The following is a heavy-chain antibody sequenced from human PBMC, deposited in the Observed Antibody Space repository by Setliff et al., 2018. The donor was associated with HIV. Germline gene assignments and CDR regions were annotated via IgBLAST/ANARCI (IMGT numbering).Heavy chain of an antibody. CDR3: ASLPPLYDSSGYYFDY. J-gene: IGHJ4*02. D-gene: IGHD3-22*01. CDR2: IYYSGST. CDR1: GVSIPTGDYY. V-gene: IGHV4-39*01. Sequence: PSETLSLTCSVSGVSIPTGDYYRTWIRQPPGKGLEWIGSIYYSGSTYYNPSLNSRVTISVDASKNQFSLKLSSVTAADTAVYYCASLPPLYDSSGYYFDYWGQGTLVTVSS.